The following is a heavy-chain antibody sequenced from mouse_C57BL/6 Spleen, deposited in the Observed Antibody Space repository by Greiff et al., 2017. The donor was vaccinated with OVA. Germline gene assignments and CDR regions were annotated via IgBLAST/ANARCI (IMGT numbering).Heavy chain of an antibody. CDR2: IDPENGDT. D-gene: IGHD1-1*01. CDR1: GFNIKDDY. CDR3: TLKFITTVVAPYYFDY. J-gene: IGHJ2*01. V-gene: IGHV14-4*01. Sequence: EVQLQQSGAELVRPGASVKLSCTASGFNIKDDYMHWVKQRPEQGLEWIGWIDPENGDTEYASKFPGKATITADTSANTAYLQLSSLTSEDTAVYYCTLKFITTVVAPYYFDYWGQGTTLTVSS.